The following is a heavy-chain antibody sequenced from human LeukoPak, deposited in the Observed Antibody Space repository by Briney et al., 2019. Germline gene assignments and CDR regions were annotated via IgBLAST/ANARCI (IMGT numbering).Heavy chain of an antibody. J-gene: IGHJ4*02. CDR3: AEERTGSSSFDY. Sequence: ASVKVSCKASGYTFTSYGISWVRQAPGQGLEWMGWINPNSGGTNYVQKFQGRVTMTRDTSISTAYMELSRLRSDDTAVYYCAEERTGSSSFDYWGQGTLVTVSS. D-gene: IGHD6-13*01. CDR2: INPNSGGT. CDR1: GYTFTSYG. V-gene: IGHV1-2*02.